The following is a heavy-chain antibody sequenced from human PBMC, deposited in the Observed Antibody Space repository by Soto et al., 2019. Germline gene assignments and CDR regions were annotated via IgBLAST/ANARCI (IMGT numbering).Heavy chain of an antibody. CDR3: AKGIPDPGRYPSYSMHV. D-gene: IGHD2-2*02. J-gene: IGHJ6*02. CDR2: ISGSGGIT. Sequence: XGSLRLSCAASVFTFSSYAMGCVRHSPGKWLDWVSVISGSGGITYSADSVKGRFTISRDNSKNILYLQMNSLRAEDTAVYYCAKGIPDPGRYPSYSMHVWGQATAVTLSS. V-gene: IGHV3-23*01. CDR1: VFTFSSYA.